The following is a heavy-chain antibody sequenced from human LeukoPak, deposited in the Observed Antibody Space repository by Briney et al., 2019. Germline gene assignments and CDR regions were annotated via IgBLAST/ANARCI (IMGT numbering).Heavy chain of an antibody. CDR1: GFNFSSYA. V-gene: IGHV3-23*01. D-gene: IGHD6-19*01. CDR2: ISGSGGST. Sequence: GGSLRLSRAASGFNFSSYAMSWVRQAPGKGLEWVTAISGSGGSTYYADSVKGRFTISRDNSKNTLYLQMNSLRAEDTAVYYCRGYSSGWYGYYFDYWGQGTLVTVSS. J-gene: IGHJ4*02. CDR3: RGYSSGWYGYYFDY.